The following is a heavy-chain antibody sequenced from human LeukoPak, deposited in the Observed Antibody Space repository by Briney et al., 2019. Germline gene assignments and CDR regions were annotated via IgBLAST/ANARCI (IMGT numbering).Heavy chain of an antibody. Sequence: GGSLRLSCAASGFSVSVNYMSWVRQAPGKGLEWVSVLFASGYSKYADSVKGRFTISRDNSKNTLYLQMNSLRAEDTAVYYCAREGGDTAMSRTSLGIDYWGQGTLVTVSS. CDR1: GFSVSVNY. V-gene: IGHV3-53*05. CDR3: AREGGDTAMSRTSLGIDY. D-gene: IGHD5-18*01. CDR2: LFASGYS. J-gene: IGHJ4*02.